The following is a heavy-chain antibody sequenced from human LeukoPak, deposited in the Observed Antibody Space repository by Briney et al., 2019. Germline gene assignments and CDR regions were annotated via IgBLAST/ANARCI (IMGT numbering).Heavy chain of an antibody. J-gene: IGHJ4*02. CDR2: IYPGDSDT. CDR3: ARRDFATEYFDH. V-gene: IGHV5-51*01. CDR1: GYSFSSYC. Sequence: GESLKISCKGSGYSFSSYCIAWVRQMPGKGLELMGIIYPGDSDTRYSAAFQGQVTISADKSISTVRLQWSSLKASDTAMYYCARRDFATEYFDHWGQGTLVPVSS.